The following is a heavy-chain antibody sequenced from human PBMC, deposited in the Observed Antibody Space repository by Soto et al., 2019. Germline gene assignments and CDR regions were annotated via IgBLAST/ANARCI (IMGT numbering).Heavy chain of an antibody. CDR1: GYTFTSYD. D-gene: IGHD3-3*01. V-gene: IGHV1-8*01. Sequence: GASVKVSCKASGYTFTSYDINWVRQATGQGLEWMGWMNPNSGNTGYAQKFQGRVTMTRNTSISTAYMELSSLRSEDTAVYYCARSSDFWSGFYGMDVWGQGTTVTVSS. CDR3: ARSSDFWSGFYGMDV. J-gene: IGHJ6*02. CDR2: MNPNSGNT.